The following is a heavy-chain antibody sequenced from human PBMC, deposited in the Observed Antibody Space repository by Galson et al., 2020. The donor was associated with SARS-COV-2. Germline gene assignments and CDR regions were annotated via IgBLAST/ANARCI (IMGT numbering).Heavy chain of an antibody. CDR1: GYSISSGHY. Sequence: SETLSLTCAVSGYSISSGHYWVWVRQPPGKGLEWIASIHHSGDTYYSPSLRRRVTISIDTSKNQFSLDVSSLTTADTAVYYCSRAHTFGGVLVFWGQGALVTVCS. V-gene: IGHV4-38-2*01. CDR2: IHHSGDT. D-gene: IGHD3-16*02. J-gene: IGHJ4*02. CDR3: SRAHTFGGVLVF.